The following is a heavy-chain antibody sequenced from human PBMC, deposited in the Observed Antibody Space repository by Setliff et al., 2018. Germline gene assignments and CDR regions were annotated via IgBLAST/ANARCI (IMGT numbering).Heavy chain of an antibody. CDR2: IIHSGST. CDR1: GGSISSSSYY. V-gene: IGHV4-39*07. J-gene: IGHJ4*02. CDR3: ARSFSRREKFLLDY. Sequence: PSETLSLTCTVSGGSISSSSYYWSWIRQHPGKRLEWIGEIIHSGSTNYNPSLKSRVTISMDTSKNQFSLRVSSVTAADTAVYYCARSFSRREKFLLDYWGQGALVTVSS.